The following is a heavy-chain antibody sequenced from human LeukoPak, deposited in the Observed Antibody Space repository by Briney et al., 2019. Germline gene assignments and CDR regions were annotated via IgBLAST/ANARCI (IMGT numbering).Heavy chain of an antibody. J-gene: IGHJ4*02. V-gene: IGHV1-18*01. Sequence: GASVKVSCKASGYTFTSYGISRVRQAPGQGLEWMGWISAYNGNTNYAQKLQGRVTMTTDTSTSTAYMELRSLRSDDTAVYYCARGRRVGATGQEIDYWGQGTLVTVSS. CDR3: ARGRRVGATGQEIDY. CDR2: ISAYNGNT. CDR1: GYTFTSYG. D-gene: IGHD1-26*01.